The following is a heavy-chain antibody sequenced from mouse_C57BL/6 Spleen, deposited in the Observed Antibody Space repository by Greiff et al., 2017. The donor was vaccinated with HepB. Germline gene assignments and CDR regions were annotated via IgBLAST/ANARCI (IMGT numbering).Heavy chain of an antibody. CDR1: GYTFTDYN. Sequence: EVQLQQSGPELVKPGASVRMSCKASGYTFTDYNMHWVKQSHGKSLEWIGYINPNNGGTSYNQKFKGKATLTVNKSSSTAYMELRSLTSEDSAVYYCARGSYYYGSSYWGQGTTLKVSS. J-gene: IGHJ2*01. CDR2: INPNNGGT. V-gene: IGHV1-22*01. CDR3: ARGSYYYGSSY. D-gene: IGHD1-1*01.